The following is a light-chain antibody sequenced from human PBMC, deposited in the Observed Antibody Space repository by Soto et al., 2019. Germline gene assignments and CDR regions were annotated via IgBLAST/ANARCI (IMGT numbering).Light chain of an antibody. V-gene: IGKV3-15*01. J-gene: IGKJ2*01. CDR3: HQYNNWPPMYT. Sequence: IVMTQSPATLSVSPGERATLSCRASQSVSSNLAWYQQKPGQAPRLLIYGASTRATGIPARFSGSGSGTEFTLTISSLQSEDFAVYYCHQYNNWPPMYTFGQGTKLEIK. CDR1: QSVSSN. CDR2: GAS.